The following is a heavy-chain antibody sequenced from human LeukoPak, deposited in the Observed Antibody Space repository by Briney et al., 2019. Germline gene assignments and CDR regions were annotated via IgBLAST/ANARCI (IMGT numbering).Heavy chain of an antibody. Sequence: PGGSLRLSCAASGFTVSSNYMSWVRQAPGKGLEWVSVIYSGGSTYYADSVKGRFTISRDNSKNTLYLQMNSLRAEDTAVYYCASNLRIDSSVSYWGQGTLVTVSS. CDR2: IYSGGST. CDR1: GFTVSSNY. CDR3: ASNLRIDSSVSY. V-gene: IGHV3-53*01. D-gene: IGHD3-22*01. J-gene: IGHJ4*02.